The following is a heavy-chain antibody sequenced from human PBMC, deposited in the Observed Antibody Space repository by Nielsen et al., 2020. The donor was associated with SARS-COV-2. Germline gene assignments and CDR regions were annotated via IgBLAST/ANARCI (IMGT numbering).Heavy chain of an antibody. V-gene: IGHV1-46*01. CDR1: GYTFTGYY. CDR3: ARDQRWDNGMDV. Sequence: ASVKVSCKASGYTFTGYYMHWVRQAPGQGLEWMGIINPSGGSTSYAQKFQGRVTMTRDTSTSTVYMELSSLRSEDTAVYYCARDQRWDNGMDVWGQGTTVTVSS. CDR2: INPSGGST. D-gene: IGHD5-24*01. J-gene: IGHJ6*02.